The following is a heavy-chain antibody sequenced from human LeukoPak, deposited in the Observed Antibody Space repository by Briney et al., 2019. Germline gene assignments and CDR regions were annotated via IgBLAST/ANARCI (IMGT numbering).Heavy chain of an antibody. CDR1: GYTFTSYG. CDR2: ISAYNGNT. V-gene: IGHV1-18*01. J-gene: IGHJ4*02. CDR3: ARDRATMVRGATKIDY. D-gene: IGHD3-10*01. Sequence: RASVKVSCKASGYTFTSYGISWVRQAPGQGLEWMGWISAYNGNTNYAQKLQGRVTMTTDTSTSTAYMELRSLRSDDTAVYYCARDRATMVRGATKIDYWGQGTLVTVSS.